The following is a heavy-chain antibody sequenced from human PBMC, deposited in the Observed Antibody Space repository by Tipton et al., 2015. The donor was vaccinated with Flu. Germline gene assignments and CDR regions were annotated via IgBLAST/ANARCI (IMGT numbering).Heavy chain of an antibody. CDR2: ISGSGGST. CDR3: AKDGSPFEYSSSGFDY. D-gene: IGHD6-6*01. CDR1: GFTFSSYA. V-gene: IGHV3-23*01. Sequence: SLRLSCAASGFTFSSYAMSWVRQAPGKGLEWVSAISGSGGSTYYADSVKGRFTISRDSAKNSLYLQMNSLRAEDTALYYCAKDGSPFEYSSSGFDYWGQGTLVTVSS. J-gene: IGHJ4*02.